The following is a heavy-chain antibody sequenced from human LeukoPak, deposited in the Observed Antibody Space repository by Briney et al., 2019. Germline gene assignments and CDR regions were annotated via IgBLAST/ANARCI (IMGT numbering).Heavy chain of an antibody. V-gene: IGHV5-51*01. Sequence: GESLKISCKGSGYTFTSYWIGWVRQMPGKGLEWMGIIHPADSDTRYSPSFQGQVTMSADKSISTAYLQWTSLQASDSAIYYCARLNVPHGTSSGARYWGQGTLVTVSS. CDR2: IHPADSDT. CDR3: ARLNVPHGTSSGARY. D-gene: IGHD6-6*01. J-gene: IGHJ4*02. CDR1: GYTFTSYW.